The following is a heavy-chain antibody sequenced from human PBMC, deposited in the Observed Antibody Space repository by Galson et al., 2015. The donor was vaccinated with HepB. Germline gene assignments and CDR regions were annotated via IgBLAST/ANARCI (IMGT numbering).Heavy chain of an antibody. V-gene: IGHV3-23*01. J-gene: IGHJ3*02. Sequence: SLRLSCAASGFTFSSYAMSWVRQAPGKGLEWVSAISGSGGSAYYADSVKGRFTISRDNSKNTLYLQMSSLRAEDTAVYYCASSYYDSSGYYSAAFDIWGQGTMVTVSS. D-gene: IGHD3-22*01. CDR2: ISGSGGSA. CDR1: GFTFSSYA. CDR3: ASSYYDSSGYYSAAFDI.